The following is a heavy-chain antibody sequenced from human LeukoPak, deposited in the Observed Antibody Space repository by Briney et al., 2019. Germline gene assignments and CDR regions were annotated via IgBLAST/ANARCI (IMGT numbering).Heavy chain of an antibody. CDR1: GFTFSSYE. J-gene: IGHJ4*02. CDR3: ASSQGADFWSGYYPSY. CDR2: ISSSSSTI. D-gene: IGHD3-3*01. Sequence: GGSLRLSCAASGFTFSSYEMNWVRQAPGKGLEWVSYISSSSSTIYYADSVKGRFTISRDNAKNSLYLQMNSLRAEDTAVYYCASSQGADFWSGYYPSYWGQGTLVTVSS. V-gene: IGHV3-48*01.